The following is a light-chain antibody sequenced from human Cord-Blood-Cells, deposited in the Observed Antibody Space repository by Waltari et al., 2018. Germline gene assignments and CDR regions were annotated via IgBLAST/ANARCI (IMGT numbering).Light chain of an antibody. Sequence: SYVLTQPPSVSVAPGTTARITCGGNNIGSKSVHWYQQKPGQAPVLVIYYDSDRPSGIPERFSGSNSGNTATLTISRVEAGDEADYYCQVWDSSSDHPLWVFGGGTKLTVL. CDR3: QVWDSSSDHPLWV. V-gene: IGLV3-21*04. J-gene: IGLJ3*02. CDR1: NIGSKS. CDR2: YDS.